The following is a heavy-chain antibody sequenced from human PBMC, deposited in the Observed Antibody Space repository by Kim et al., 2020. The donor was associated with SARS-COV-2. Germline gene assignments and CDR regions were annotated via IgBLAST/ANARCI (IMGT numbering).Heavy chain of an antibody. V-gene: IGHV3-23*01. Sequence: GGSLRLSCAASGFTFSSYAMSWVRQAPGKGLEWVSAISGSGGSTYYADSVKGRFTISRDNSKNTLYLQMNSLRAEDTAVYYCAKGGDIVVASYYYYYMDVWGKGTTVTVSS. CDR1: GFTFSSYA. CDR2: ISGSGGST. D-gene: IGHD2-2*01. J-gene: IGHJ6*03. CDR3: AKGGDIVVASYYYYYMDV.